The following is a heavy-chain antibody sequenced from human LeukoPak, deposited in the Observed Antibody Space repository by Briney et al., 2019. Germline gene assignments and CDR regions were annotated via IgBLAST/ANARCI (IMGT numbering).Heavy chain of an antibody. CDR1: GYTFTSSG. V-gene: IGHV1-18*01. D-gene: IGHD3-9*01. Sequence: GASVKVSCKASGYTFTSSGISWVRHGPGQGLEWMGWICAYNGNTNLAQQLQARVTMTTDTSTSTAYMELRSLRSDDTAVYYCARDLIHDILTGYYNGGLNWFDPWGQGTLVTVSS. J-gene: IGHJ5*02. CDR2: ICAYNGNT. CDR3: ARDLIHDILTGYYNGGLNWFDP.